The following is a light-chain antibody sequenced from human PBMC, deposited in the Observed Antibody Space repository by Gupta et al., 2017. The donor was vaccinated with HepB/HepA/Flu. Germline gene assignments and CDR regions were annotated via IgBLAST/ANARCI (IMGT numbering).Light chain of an antibody. V-gene: IGKV1-5*03. CDR2: RAS. CDR3: QELSSSSWT. CDR1: QSISDW. Sequence: DIEMTQSPSTLSASVGDRVTISCRASQSISDWLAWYQQKPGKAPNLLIYRASTVESGVPSRFSGSGSGTELTLTISSRQPDDFATYYCQELSSSSWTFGQGTKVETK. J-gene: IGKJ1*01.